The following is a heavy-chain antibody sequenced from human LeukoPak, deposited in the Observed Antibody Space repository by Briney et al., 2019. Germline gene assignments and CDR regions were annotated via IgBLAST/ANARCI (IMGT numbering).Heavy chain of an antibody. CDR2: IRYDGSNK. CDR1: GFTFSSYG. V-gene: IGHV3-30*02. CDR3: ARDPQVPAAVSPHYYYYYYMDV. J-gene: IGHJ6*03. Sequence: PGGSLRLSCAASGFTFSSYGMHWVRQAPGKGLEWVAFIRYDGSNKYYADSVKGRFTISRDNSKNTLYLQMNSLRAEDTAVYYCARDPQVPAAVSPHYYYYYYMDVWGKGTTVTVSS. D-gene: IGHD2-2*01.